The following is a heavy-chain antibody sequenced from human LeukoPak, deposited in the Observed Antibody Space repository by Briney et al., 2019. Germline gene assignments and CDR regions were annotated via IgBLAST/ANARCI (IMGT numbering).Heavy chain of an antibody. V-gene: IGHV1-2*02. D-gene: IGHD6-6*01. Sequence: ASMRVSFKSSGYNCTAYYVHWIRQAPGQGLEWMGLINPNNGGTNLAQTFQGRVTMTRDTSITTVYMGLSRLTSDDTAVYYCARGWQIDSSGGFVDPWGQGTLVTVSS. CDR3: ARGWQIDSSGGFVDP. CDR1: GYNCTAYY. J-gene: IGHJ5*02. CDR2: INPNNGGT.